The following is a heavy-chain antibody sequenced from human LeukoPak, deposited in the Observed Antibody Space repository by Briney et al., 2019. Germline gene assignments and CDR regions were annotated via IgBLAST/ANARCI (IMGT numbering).Heavy chain of an antibody. V-gene: IGHV3-21*01. CDR1: GFTFSSYN. Sequence: GGSLRLSCGASGFTFSSYNMNWVRQAPGKGLEWVSSISSSSNYIHYADSVKGRFTISRDNAKNSLYLQMNSLRAEDTAVYYCARDHVYYYYYYMDVWGKGTTVTVSS. CDR3: ARDHVYYYYYYMDV. CDR2: ISSSSNYI. J-gene: IGHJ6*03.